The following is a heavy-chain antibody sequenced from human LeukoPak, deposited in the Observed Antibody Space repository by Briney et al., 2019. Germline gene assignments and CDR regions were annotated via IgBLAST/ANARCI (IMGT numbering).Heavy chain of an antibody. CDR2: ISYDGSNK. Sequence: GGSLRLSCAASGFTFNKYGMHWVRQAPGKGLEWVAVISYDGSNKYYADSVKGRFTISRDNSKNTLYLQMNSLRAEDTAVYYCATSASRHCSSTSCYYYYGMDVWGQGTTVTVSS. J-gene: IGHJ6*02. CDR1: GFTFNKYG. D-gene: IGHD2-2*01. V-gene: IGHV3-30*03. CDR3: ATSASRHCSSTSCYYYYGMDV.